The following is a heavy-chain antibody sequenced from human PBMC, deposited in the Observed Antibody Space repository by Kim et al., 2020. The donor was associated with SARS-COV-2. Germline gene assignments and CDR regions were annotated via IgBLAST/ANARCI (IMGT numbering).Heavy chain of an antibody. D-gene: IGHD3-22*01. Sequence: GGSLRLSCAASGFTFSSYAMHWVRQAPGKGLEWVAVIWYDGSNKYYADPVKGRFTISRDNSKNTLYLQMNSLRAEDTAVYYCAKDEAVITSYYFDYWGQGTLVTVSS. CDR3: AKDEAVITSYYFDY. CDR2: IWYDGSNK. J-gene: IGHJ4*02. V-gene: IGHV3-33*06. CDR1: GFTFSSYA.